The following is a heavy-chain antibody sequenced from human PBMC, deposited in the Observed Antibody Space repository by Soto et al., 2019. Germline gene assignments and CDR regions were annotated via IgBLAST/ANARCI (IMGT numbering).Heavy chain of an antibody. V-gene: IGHV5-51*01. J-gene: IGHJ6*02. CDR2: IYPGDSDT. CDR3: ARPSTDYYYGMDV. Sequence: PGESLKISCRGSGYSFTIYWIGWVRQMPGKGLEWMGIIYPGDSDTRYSPSFQGQVTISADKSISTAYLQWSSLKASDTAMYYCARPSTDYYYGMDVWGQGTTVTVSS. CDR1: GYSFTIYW. D-gene: IGHD2-2*01.